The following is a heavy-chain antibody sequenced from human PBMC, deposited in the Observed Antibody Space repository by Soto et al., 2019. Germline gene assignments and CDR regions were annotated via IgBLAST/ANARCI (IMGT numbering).Heavy chain of an antibody. Sequence: SLKVPCKGSGVTFNRQDMRWVLQAPGQGLEWIGGIIPIFGTPHYAEKFQDRGTITADESTGTAYFELSSLTYDDTALYYCGTSAERDGYRFEYWVPGTMVTVSS. CDR1: GVTFNRQD. J-gene: IGHJ4*02. CDR2: IIPIFGTP. CDR3: GTSAERDGYRFEY. D-gene: IGHD5-12*01. V-gene: IGHV1-69*13.